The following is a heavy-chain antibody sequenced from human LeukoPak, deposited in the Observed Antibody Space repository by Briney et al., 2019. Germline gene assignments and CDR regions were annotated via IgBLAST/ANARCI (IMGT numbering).Heavy chain of an antibody. J-gene: IGHJ4*02. CDR3: ARWNFGVVTTFDY. V-gene: IGHV1-2*02. CDR1: GYTFTGYY. Sequence: GASVTVSCKASGYTFTGYYMHWVRQAPGQGLEWMGWINPNSGGTNYAQKFQGRVTMTRDTSISTAYMELSRLRSDDTAVYYCARWNFGVVTTFDYWGQGTLVTVSS. D-gene: IGHD3-3*01. CDR2: INPNSGGT.